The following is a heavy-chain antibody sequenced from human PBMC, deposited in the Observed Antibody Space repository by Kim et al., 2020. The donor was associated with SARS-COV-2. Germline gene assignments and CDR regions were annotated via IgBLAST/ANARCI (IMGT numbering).Heavy chain of an antibody. D-gene: IGHD2-15*01. CDR3: ARAGYCSGGSCHGTSYYYGLDV. CDR2: INTDGSST. V-gene: IGHV3-74*01. J-gene: IGHJ6*02. CDR1: GFTFSSYW. Sequence: GGSLRLSCAASGFTFSSYWMHWVRQAPGKGLVWVSRINTDGSSTSYADSVRGRFTISRDNAKNTLYLQMNSLRAEDTAVYYCARAGYCSGGSCHGTSYYYGLDVWGQGTTVTVSS.